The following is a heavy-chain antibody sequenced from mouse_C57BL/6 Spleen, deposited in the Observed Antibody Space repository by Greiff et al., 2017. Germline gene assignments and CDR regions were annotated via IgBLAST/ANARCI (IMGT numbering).Heavy chain of an antibody. J-gene: IGHJ3*01. CDR2: INPSSGYT. Sequence: QVHVKQSGAELARPGASVKMSCKASGYTFTSYTMHWVKQRPGQGLEWIGYINPSSGYTKYNQKFKDKATLTADKSSSTAYMQLSSLTSEDSAVYYCALANPFAYWGQGTLVTVSA. V-gene: IGHV1-4*01. CDR1: GYTFTSYT. CDR3: ALANPFAY. D-gene: IGHD1-1*01.